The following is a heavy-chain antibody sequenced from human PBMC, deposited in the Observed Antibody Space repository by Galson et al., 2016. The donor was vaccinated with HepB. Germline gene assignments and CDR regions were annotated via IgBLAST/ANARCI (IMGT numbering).Heavy chain of an antibody. J-gene: IGHJ4*02. Sequence: SVKVSCKASGYTFTSYDINWVRQASGQGLECMGWMNPSSGNTGYAQNLRGRVTMTTDTSTSTAYMELRSLRSDDTAVYYCARDRKMAPFAFYYWGQGTLVTVSS. D-gene: IGHD2/OR15-2a*01. CDR3: ARDRKMAPFAFYY. CDR1: GYTFTSYD. CDR2: MNPSSGNT. V-gene: IGHV1-8*01.